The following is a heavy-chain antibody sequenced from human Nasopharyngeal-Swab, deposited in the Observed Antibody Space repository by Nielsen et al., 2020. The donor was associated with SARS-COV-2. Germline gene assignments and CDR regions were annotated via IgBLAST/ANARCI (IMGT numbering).Heavy chain of an antibody. J-gene: IGHJ6*02. Sequence: ASVKVSCKASGYTFTGYYMHWVRQGPGKGLEWMGRINPNSGGTNYAQKFQGRVTMTRDTSISTAYMELRRLRSNDTAVYYCAAPGGYCSSTSCYRAAYYYYYGMDVWGQGTTVTVSS. CDR3: AAPGGYCSSTSCYRAAYYYYYGMDV. D-gene: IGHD2-2*02. CDR2: INPNSGGT. V-gene: IGHV1-2*06. CDR1: GYTFTGYY.